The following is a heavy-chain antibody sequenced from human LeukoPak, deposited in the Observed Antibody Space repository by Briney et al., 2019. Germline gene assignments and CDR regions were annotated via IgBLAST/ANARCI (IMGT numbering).Heavy chain of an antibody. D-gene: IGHD1-26*01. J-gene: IGHJ4*02. V-gene: IGHV3-23*01. CDR1: GITFSSYG. CDR2: ISGSGGST. CDR3: AKDPWELYYFDY. Sequence: GGSLRLSCAASGITFSSYGMHWVRQAPGKGLEWVSAISGSGGSTYYADSVKGRFTISRDNSKNTLYLQMNSLRAEDTAVYYCAKDPWELYYFDYWGQGTLVTVSS.